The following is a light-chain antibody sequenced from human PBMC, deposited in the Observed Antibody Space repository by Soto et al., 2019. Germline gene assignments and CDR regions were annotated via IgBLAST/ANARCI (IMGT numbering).Light chain of an antibody. CDR1: QRVSTN. J-gene: IGKJ3*01. CDR3: QQYNNWPPFT. V-gene: IGKV3-15*01. CDR2: GAS. Sequence: EIVMSQSPATLSVSPGERATLSCRASQRVSTNLAWYQQKPGQAPRLPIYGASTRATGIPARFSGSGSGTEFTLTISSLQSEDFAIYYCQQYNNWPPFTFGPGTKVDIK.